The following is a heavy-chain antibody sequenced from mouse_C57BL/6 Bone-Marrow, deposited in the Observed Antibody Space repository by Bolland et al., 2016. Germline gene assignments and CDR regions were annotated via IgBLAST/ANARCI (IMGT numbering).Heavy chain of an antibody. D-gene: IGHD1-1*01. J-gene: IGHJ2*01. V-gene: IGHV1-9*01. CDR3: ARTSYYGSSFFDY. CDR2: T. Sequence: TNYNEKFKGKATFTAHTSSNTAYMQLSSLTTEDSAIYYCARTSYYGSSFFDYWGQGTT.